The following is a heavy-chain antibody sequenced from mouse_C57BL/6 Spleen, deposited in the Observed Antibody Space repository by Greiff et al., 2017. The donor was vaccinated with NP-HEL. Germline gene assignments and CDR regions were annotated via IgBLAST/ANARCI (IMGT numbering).Heavy chain of an antibody. Sequence: QVQLQQSGAELVKPGASVKISCKASGYAFSSYWMNWVKQRPGKGLEWIGQIYPGGGDTNYNGKFKGKATLTADKSSSTAYMPLSSLTSEDSAGYYCERSGSRHDLDYWGKGTTVTVSS. V-gene: IGHV1-80*01. D-gene: IGHD3-2*02. CDR3: ERSGSRHDLDY. CDR1: GYAFSSYW. J-gene: IGHJ2*01. CDR2: IYPGGGDT.